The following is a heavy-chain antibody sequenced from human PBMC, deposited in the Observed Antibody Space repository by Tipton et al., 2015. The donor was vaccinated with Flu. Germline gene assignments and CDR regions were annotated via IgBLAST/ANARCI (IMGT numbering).Heavy chain of an antibody. Sequence: LRLSCTVSGGSISSGGAYWTWIRQRPGKGLEWIGCIYYSGSTYYSPSLESRLTISADTSKNQFSLKLNSVTAADTAVYYCARDQGFGGGLTYDYYAMGVWGQGTTVTVSS. J-gene: IGHJ6*02. CDR2: IYYSGST. CDR3: ARDQGFGGGLTYDYYAMGV. CDR1: GGSISSGGAY. D-gene: IGHD3-10*01. V-gene: IGHV4-31*02.